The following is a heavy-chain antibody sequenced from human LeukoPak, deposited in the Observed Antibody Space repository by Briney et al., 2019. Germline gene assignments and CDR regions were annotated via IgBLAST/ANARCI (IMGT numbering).Heavy chain of an antibody. CDR3: ARSLDAYYSNYGVY. D-gene: IGHD4-11*01. V-gene: IGHV1-2*02. J-gene: IGHJ4*02. CDR1: GYTFTGYY. Sequence: ASVKVSCKASGYTFTGYYMHWVRQAPGQGLEWMGWINPNSGGTNYAQKFQGRVTMTRDTSISTAYMELSRLRSDDTAVYYCARSLDAYYSNYGVYWGREPWSPSPQ. CDR2: INPNSGGT.